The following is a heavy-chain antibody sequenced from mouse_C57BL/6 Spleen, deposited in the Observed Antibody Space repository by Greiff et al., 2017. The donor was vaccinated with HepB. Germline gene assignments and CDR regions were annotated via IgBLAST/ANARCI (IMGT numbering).Heavy chain of an antibody. CDR1: GYTFTSYW. J-gene: IGHJ3*01. D-gene: IGHD4-1*01. V-gene: IGHV1-64*01. CDR2: IHPNSGST. Sequence: QVQLQQPGAELVKPGASVKLSCKASGYTFTSYWMHWVKQRPGQGLEWIGMIHPNSGSTNYNEKFKSKATLTVDKSSSTAYMQRSSLTSEDAAVYYGARKEGRTGTWFAYWGQGTLVTVSA. CDR3: ARKEGRTGTWFAY.